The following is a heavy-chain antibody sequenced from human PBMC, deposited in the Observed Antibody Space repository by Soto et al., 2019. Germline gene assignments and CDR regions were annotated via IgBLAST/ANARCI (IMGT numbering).Heavy chain of an antibody. CDR1: GLTFTRYS. V-gene: IGHV3-21*06. CDR3: ARESEDLTSNFDY. Sequence: GGSLKLSCAASGLTFTRYSMNWVRQAPGKGLEWVSSISSTTNYIYYGDSMKGRFTISRDNAKNSLYLEMNSLRAEDTAVYYCARESEDLTSNFDYWGQGTLVTVSS. J-gene: IGHJ4*02. CDR2: ISSTTNYI.